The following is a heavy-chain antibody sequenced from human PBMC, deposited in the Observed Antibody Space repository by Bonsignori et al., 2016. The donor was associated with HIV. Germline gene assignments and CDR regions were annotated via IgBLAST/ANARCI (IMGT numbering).Heavy chain of an antibody. Sequence: WIRQPPGKGLEWVSVIYSGGDSTYYADSVKGRFTISRENSKNTLYLQMNSLRAEDTAIYYCARPTSPRKDGRGYWGQGTLVTVSS. J-gene: IGHJ4*02. D-gene: IGHD3-10*01. CDR3: ARPTSPRKDGRGY. V-gene: IGHV3-23*03. CDR2: IYSGGDST.